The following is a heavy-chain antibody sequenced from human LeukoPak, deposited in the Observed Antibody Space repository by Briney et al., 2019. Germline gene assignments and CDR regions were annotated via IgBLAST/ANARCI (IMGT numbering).Heavy chain of an antibody. J-gene: IGHJ4*02. D-gene: IGHD3-10*01. V-gene: IGHV4-4*07. CDR1: GVSISSYY. CDR3: ARDGYYYGSGSDAGDY. CDR2: IHTSGNT. Sequence: SEALSLTCTVSGVSISSYYWSWIRQPAGKGLEGIGRIHTSGNTNYNPSLKSRVSLSVDTSKNQFSLKLSSVTAADTAVYYCARDGYYYGSGSDAGDYWGQGILVTVSS.